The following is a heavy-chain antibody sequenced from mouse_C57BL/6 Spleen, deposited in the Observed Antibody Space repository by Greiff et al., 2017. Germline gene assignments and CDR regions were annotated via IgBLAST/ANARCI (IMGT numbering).Heavy chain of an antibody. J-gene: IGHJ2*01. CDR2: IDPSDSYT. D-gene: IGHD1-1*01. Sequence: QVQLQQPGAELVKPGASVKLSCKASGYTFTSYWMQWVKQRPGQGLEWIGEIDPSDSYTNYNQKFKGKATLTVDTSSSTAYMQLSSLTSEDSAVYDCARYYYGSIHNFDYWGQGTTLTVSS. V-gene: IGHV1-50*01. CDR1: GYTFTSYW. CDR3: ARYYYGSIHNFDY.